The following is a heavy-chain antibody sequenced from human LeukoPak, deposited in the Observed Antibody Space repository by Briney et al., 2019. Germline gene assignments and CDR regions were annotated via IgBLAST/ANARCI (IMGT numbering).Heavy chain of an antibody. D-gene: IGHD3-3*01. CDR1: GGSFSGYY. CDR2: INHSGSN. Sequence: TSETLSLTCAVYGGSFSGYYWSWIRPPPGKGLEWIGEINHSGSNNYNPSLKSRVTISVDTSKNQFSLKLSSVTAADTAVYYCARVRYLEWLHFDYWGQGTLVTVSS. J-gene: IGHJ4*02. V-gene: IGHV4-34*01. CDR3: ARVRYLEWLHFDY.